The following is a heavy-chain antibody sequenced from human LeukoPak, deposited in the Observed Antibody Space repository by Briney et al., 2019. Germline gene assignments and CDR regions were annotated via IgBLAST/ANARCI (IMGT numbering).Heavy chain of an antibody. CDR2: INPNSGGT. Sequence: ASVKVSCKASGYTFTGYYMHWVRQAPGQGLEWMGWINPNSGGTNYAQKFQGRVTMTRDTSISTAYMELSRLRSDDTAVYYCARMNWNDVAGKTFDYWGQGTLVTVSS. CDR1: GYTFTGYY. J-gene: IGHJ4*02. D-gene: IGHD1-1*01. V-gene: IGHV1-2*02. CDR3: ARMNWNDVAGKTFDY.